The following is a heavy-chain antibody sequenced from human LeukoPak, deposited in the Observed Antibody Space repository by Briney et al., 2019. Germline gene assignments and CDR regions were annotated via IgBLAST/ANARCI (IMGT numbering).Heavy chain of an antibody. J-gene: IGHJ4*02. Sequence: SETLSLTCTVSGGSISSSSYYWSWIRQPPGKGLEWIGEINHSGSTNYNPSLKSRVTISVDTSKNQFSLRLSSVTAADTAVYYCARPSRWFYGSGSYDYWGQGTLVTVSS. V-gene: IGHV4-39*07. CDR2: INHSGST. D-gene: IGHD3-10*01. CDR1: GGSISSSSYY. CDR3: ARPSRWFYGSGSYDY.